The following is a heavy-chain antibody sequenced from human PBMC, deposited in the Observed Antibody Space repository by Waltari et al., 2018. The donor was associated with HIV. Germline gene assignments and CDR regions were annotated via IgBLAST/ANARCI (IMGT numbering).Heavy chain of an antibody. Sequence: QVQLVQSGAEVKKPGASVKVSCKASGYTFTGYYIHWVRQAPGQGLEWMGWINPNRGDTGFAQRFQGRVTMTRDTSISTAYMELSRLRSDDTAVYYCARTSCSSTSCYWFDPWGQGTLVTVSS. CDR3: ARTSCSSTSCYWFDP. CDR2: INPNRGDT. D-gene: IGHD2-2*01. CDR1: GYTFTGYY. J-gene: IGHJ5*02. V-gene: IGHV1-2*02.